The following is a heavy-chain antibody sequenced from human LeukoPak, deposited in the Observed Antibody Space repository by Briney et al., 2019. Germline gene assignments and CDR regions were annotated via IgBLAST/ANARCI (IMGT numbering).Heavy chain of an antibody. J-gene: IGHJ4*02. CDR3: ATEWLRRPFDN. Sequence: GGSLRLSCAASGFIFSGYNMNWVRQAPGKGLEWVSSISTTSSSIYYADSVKGRFTISRDNAKTSLYLQMNSLRAEDTAVYYCATEWLRRPFDNWGQGTLVTVSS. CDR2: ISTTSSSI. D-gene: IGHD5-12*01. CDR1: GFIFSGYN. V-gene: IGHV3-21*01.